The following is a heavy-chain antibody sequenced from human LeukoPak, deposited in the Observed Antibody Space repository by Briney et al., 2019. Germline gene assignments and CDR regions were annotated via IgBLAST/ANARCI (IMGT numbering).Heavy chain of an antibody. CDR1: GGSFSGYY. Sequence: SETLSLTCAVYGGSFSGYYWSWIRQPPGKGLEWIGEINHSGSTNYNPSLKSRVTISVDTSKNQFSLKLSSVTAADTAVYYCARGRRTHPKRIVVGNNWFDPWGQGTLVTVSS. CDR3: ARGRRTHPKRIVVGNNWFDP. CDR2: INHSGST. D-gene: IGHD3-22*01. V-gene: IGHV4-34*01. J-gene: IGHJ5*02.